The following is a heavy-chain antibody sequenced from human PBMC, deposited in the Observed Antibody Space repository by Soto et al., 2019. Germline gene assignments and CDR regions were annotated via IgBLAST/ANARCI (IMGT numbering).Heavy chain of an antibody. CDR3: ARDLGYYDFWSGYYPPSNYYYGMDV. Sequence: GGSLRLSCAASGFTFSSYAMHWVRQAPGKGLEWVAVISYDGSNKYYADSVKGRFTISRDNSKNTLYLQMNSLRAEDTAVYYCARDLGYYDFWSGYYPPSNYYYGMDVWGQGTTVTVSS. V-gene: IGHV3-30-3*01. D-gene: IGHD3-3*01. J-gene: IGHJ6*02. CDR1: GFTFSSYA. CDR2: ISYDGSNK.